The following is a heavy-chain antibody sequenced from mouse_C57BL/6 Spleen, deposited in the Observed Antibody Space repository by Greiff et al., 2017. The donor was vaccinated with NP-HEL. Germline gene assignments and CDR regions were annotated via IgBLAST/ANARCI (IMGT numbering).Heavy chain of an antibody. V-gene: IGHV1-69*01. J-gene: IGHJ3*01. CDR2: IDPSDSYT. Sequence: QVQLQQPGAELVMPGASVKLSCKASGYTFTSYWMHWVKQRPGQGLEWIGEIDPSDSYTNYNQKFKGKSTLTVDKSSSTAYMQLSSLTSEDSAVYYCARSEGNYRFAYWGQGTLVTVSA. CDR1: GYTFTSYW. CDR3: ARSEGNYRFAY. D-gene: IGHD2-1*01.